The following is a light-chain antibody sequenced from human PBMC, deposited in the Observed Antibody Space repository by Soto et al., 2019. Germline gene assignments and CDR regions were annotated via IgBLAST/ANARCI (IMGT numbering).Light chain of an antibody. CDR2: DVT. CDR3: CSYAGSYTYV. Sequence: QSVLTQPRSVSGSPGQSVTISCTGTNSDGGTFYFVSWYQQYPDKCPKLIIYDVTERPSGGPDRFSGSKSGNTASLPISGLEAEDEADYYCCSYAGSYTYVFGSGTKVTVL. V-gene: IGLV2-11*01. CDR1: NSDGGTFYF. J-gene: IGLJ1*01.